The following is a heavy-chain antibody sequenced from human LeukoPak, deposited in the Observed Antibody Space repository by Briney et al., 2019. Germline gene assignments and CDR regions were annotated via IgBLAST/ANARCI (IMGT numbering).Heavy chain of an antibody. J-gene: IGHJ4*02. CDR1: GFSFSSNG. Sequence: GGSLRLSCAASGFSFSSNGMHWVRQAPGKGLEWVAVISNDGSNKYYADSARGRFTIPRDNSKNTLYLQMNSLRAEDTAVYYCAKHSSGWYIDYWGQGTLVTVSS. D-gene: IGHD6-19*01. V-gene: IGHV3-30*18. CDR2: ISNDGSNK. CDR3: AKHSSGWYIDY.